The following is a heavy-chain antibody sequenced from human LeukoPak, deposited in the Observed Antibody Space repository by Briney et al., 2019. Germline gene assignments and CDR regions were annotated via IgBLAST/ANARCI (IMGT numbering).Heavy chain of an antibody. CDR1: GGSISSYY. Sequence: SDTLSLTCTVSGGSISSYYWSWIRQPPGKGVEWIGYIYYSGSTNYNPSLKSRVTISVDTSKNQFSLKLSSVTDADTAVYYCARDSSYGFFDYWGQGTLVTVSS. V-gene: IGHV4-59*01. CDR2: IYYSGST. CDR3: ARDSSYGFFDY. J-gene: IGHJ4*02. D-gene: IGHD5-18*01.